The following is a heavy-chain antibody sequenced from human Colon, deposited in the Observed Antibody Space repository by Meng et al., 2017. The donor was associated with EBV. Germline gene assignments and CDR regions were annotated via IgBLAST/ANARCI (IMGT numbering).Heavy chain of an antibody. CDR1: GGSVSSGGYY. CDR2: IYYSGSN. J-gene: IGHJ4*02. D-gene: IGHD6-19*01. CDR3: ARVSSGWDYFDY. Sequence: QVQLQESGPGLVKPSQTLSLTCTVSGGSVSSGGYYWTWIRQHPGKGLEWFGHIYYSGSNFYNTSLKRRVIISIDTSKNQFSLNLRSVTAADTAVYYCARVSSGWDYFDYWGQGTLVTVSS. V-gene: IGHV4-31*03.